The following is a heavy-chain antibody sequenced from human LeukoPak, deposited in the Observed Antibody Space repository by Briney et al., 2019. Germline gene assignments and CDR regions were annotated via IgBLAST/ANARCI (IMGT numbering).Heavy chain of an antibody. Sequence: GGSLRLSCAASGFTFSSYSMNWVRQAPGKGLEWVSSISSSSSYIYYADSVKGRFTISRDNAKNSLYLQMNSLKAEDTAVYYCARSMKYYDFWSGYDFDYWGQGTLVTVSS. D-gene: IGHD3-3*01. CDR1: GFTFSSYS. CDR3: ARSMKYYDFWSGYDFDY. CDR2: ISSSSSYI. V-gene: IGHV3-21*01. J-gene: IGHJ4*02.